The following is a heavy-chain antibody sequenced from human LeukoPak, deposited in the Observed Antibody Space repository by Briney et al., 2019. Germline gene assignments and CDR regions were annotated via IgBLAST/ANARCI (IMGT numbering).Heavy chain of an antibody. J-gene: IGHJ4*02. Sequence: PGGSLRLSCAASGFTFSDYYMSWIRQAPGKGLEWVSYISSSSSYTNYADSVKGRFTISRDNAKNSLYLQMNSLRAEDTAVYYCARGRWERYCSGGSCYSDNHFDYWGQGSLVTVSS. CDR2: ISSSSSYT. V-gene: IGHV3-11*05. CDR3: ARGRWERYCSGGSCYSDNHFDY. D-gene: IGHD2-15*01. CDR1: GFTFSDYY.